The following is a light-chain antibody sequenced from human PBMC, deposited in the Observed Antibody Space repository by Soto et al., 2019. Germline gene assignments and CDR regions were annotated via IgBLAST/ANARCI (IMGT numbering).Light chain of an antibody. J-gene: IGKJ5*01. CDR2: GAS. CDR1: QSVSSN. V-gene: IGKV3-15*01. Sequence: EIVMTQSPATLSVSPGERATLSCRASQSVSSNLAWYQQKPGQAPRLIIYGASTRATGIPARFSGSGSGTEFTLTISRLEPEDFAVYYCQQYDNSPITFGQGTRLENK. CDR3: QQYDNSPIT.